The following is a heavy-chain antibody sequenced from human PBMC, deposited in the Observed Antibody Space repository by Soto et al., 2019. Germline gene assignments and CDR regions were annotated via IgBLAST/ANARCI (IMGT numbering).Heavy chain of an antibody. V-gene: IGHV3-23*01. D-gene: IGHD6-19*01. CDR2: ISGNGANT. J-gene: IGHJ4*02. CDR3: AKDYGSSRYFFDY. CDR1: GFTFINYA. Sequence: GGSLRLSCAASGFTFINYAMTWVRQAPGEGLEWVSTISGNGANTHYADSVKGRFSISRDNSKNTLYIQMNSLRADDTAVYYCAKDYGSSRYFFDYWGQGALVTVSS.